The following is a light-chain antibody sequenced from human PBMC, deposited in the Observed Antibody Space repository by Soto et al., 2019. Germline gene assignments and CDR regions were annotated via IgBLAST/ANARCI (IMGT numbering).Light chain of an antibody. CDR3: QQYNNWPIT. CDR1: QSVSSN. V-gene: IGKV3-15*01. CDR2: GAS. Sequence: EIVMTQSPAALSVSPGERATLPCRASQSVSSNLAWYQQKPGQAPRLLIYGASTRATGIPARFSGSGSGTEFTLTISSLQSEDFAVYYCQQYNNWPITFGQGTRLEI. J-gene: IGKJ5*01.